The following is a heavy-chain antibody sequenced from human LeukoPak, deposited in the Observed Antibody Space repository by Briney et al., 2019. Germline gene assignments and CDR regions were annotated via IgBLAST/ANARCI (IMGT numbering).Heavy chain of an antibody. J-gene: IGHJ6*02. CDR2: IKSKTDGGTT. CDR1: GFTFSNAW. D-gene: IGHD3-10*01. Sequence: GGSLRLSCAASGFTFSNAWMSWVRQAPGKGLEWVGRIKSKTDGGTTDYAAPVKGRFTISRDDSKNTLYLQMNSLRAEDTAVYYCARDMYYGSGTPMQYGMDVWGQGTTVTVSS. CDR3: ARDMYYGSGTPMQYGMDV. V-gene: IGHV3-15*01.